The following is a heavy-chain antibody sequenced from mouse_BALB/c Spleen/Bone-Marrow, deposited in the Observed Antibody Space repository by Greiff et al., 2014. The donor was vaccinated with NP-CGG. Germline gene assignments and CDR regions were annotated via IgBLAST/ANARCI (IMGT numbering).Heavy chain of an antibody. CDR3: ARRGYGNYGWYFDV. Sequence: VNLVESGAELVKPGASVKLSCKASGYTFTSYWMHWVKQRPGQGLEWIGEINPSNGRTNYNEKFKSKATLTVDKSSSTAYMQLSSLTSEDSAVYYCARRGYGNYGWYFDVWGAGTTVTVSS. CDR2: INPSNGRT. D-gene: IGHD2-10*02. J-gene: IGHJ1*01. V-gene: IGHV1S81*02. CDR1: GYTFTSYW.